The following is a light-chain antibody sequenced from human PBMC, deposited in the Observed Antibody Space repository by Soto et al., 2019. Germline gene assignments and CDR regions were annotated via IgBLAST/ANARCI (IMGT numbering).Light chain of an antibody. Sequence: DIQMTHSPSSLSASLGDRVSVACRASQRISSYLHWYQQKPGKAPKLLIYAASSLQSGVPSRFSGSGSGTDFTLTISSLQPEDFAAYYCQQCYSTPLTFGEGTKVEIK. CDR2: AAS. CDR1: QRISSY. J-gene: IGKJ4*01. CDR3: QQCYSTPLT. V-gene: IGKV1-39*01.